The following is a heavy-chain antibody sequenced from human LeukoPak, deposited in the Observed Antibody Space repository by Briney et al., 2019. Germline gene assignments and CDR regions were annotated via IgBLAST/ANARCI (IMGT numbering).Heavy chain of an antibody. J-gene: IGHJ6*03. Sequence: GASVKVSCKASRYIFTYYAIHWLRQAPGQRPEWMGWMNVGNGNTKYSQKFQGRITLIRDTSAATAYMELSSLRHDDLAVYYCARGRGTSGSNRDFYYYYYMDVWGKGTTVTVSS. V-gene: IGHV1-3*01. CDR1: RYIFTYYA. CDR2: MNVGNGNT. CDR3: ARGRGTSGSNRDFYYYYYMDV. D-gene: IGHD2-15*01.